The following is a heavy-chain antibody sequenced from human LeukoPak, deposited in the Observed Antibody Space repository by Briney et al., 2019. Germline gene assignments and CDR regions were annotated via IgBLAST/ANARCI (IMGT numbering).Heavy chain of an antibody. V-gene: IGHV4-59*04. D-gene: IGHD5-18*01. CDR3: ARYRPTKTAFDV. Sequence: SETLSLTCTVSGGSISSYYWSWIRQPPGKGLEWIGSIYHTGSTYYNPSLKSRVTISVDTSKNQFSLKLNSVTAADTAVYYCARYRPTKTAFDVWGQGTMVTVSS. CDR2: IYHTGST. J-gene: IGHJ3*01. CDR1: GGSISSYY.